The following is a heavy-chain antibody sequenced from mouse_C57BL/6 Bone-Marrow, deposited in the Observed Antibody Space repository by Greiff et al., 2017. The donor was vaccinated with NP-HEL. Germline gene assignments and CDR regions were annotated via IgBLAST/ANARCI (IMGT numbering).Heavy chain of an antibody. Sequence: VQLQESGAELMKPGASVKLSCKATGYTFTGYWIEWVKQRPGHGLEWIGEILPGSGSTNHNEKFKGKATFTADTSSNTAYMQLSSLTTEDSAIYYCANYYGNWYFDVWGTGTTVTVSS. V-gene: IGHV1-9*01. D-gene: IGHD1-1*01. J-gene: IGHJ1*03. CDR1: GYTFTGYW. CDR3: ANYYGNWYFDV. CDR2: ILPGSGST.